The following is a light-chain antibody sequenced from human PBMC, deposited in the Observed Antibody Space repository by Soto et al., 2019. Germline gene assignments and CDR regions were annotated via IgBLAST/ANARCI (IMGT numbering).Light chain of an antibody. Sequence: DIQLTQTPSTLSASVGERATITCRASQSIRSWLAWYQQKPWQAPKLLVYKASSLESGVPSRFSGSGAGTEFTLTISTLQPDDFASYYCQQCEDYPLTFGGGTKVEI. J-gene: IGKJ4*02. CDR3: QQCEDYPLT. CDR1: QSIRSW. V-gene: IGKV1-5*03. CDR2: KAS.